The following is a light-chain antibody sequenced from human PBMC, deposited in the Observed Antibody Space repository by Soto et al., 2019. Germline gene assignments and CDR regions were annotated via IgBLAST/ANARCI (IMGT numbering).Light chain of an antibody. V-gene: IGKV3-20*01. CDR3: QQYSSSVLYT. CDR1: QSVSANY. J-gene: IGKJ2*01. Sequence: EIVLTQSPGILSLSPGERATLSCRASQSVSANYLAWYQQRPGQAPRLLIYGASSRATGIPDRFSGSGSGTDFTLTISRLEPEDFAVYCCQQYSSSVLYTFGQGTELQIK. CDR2: GAS.